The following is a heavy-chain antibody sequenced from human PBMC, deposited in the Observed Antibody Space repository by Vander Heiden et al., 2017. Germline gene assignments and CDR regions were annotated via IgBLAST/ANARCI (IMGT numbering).Heavy chain of an antibody. V-gene: IGHV3-21*01. CDR3: ARERYFDY. Sequence: EVQLVESGGDLVKPGGSLRLSCAASGFTFSGYSMKWVRQAPGKGLEWVSSISSTSTYIYYADSVKGRFTISRDNAKNSLYLQMNSLTAEDTAVYYCARERYFDYWGQGTLVTVSS. CDR1: GFTFSGYS. J-gene: IGHJ4*02. CDR2: ISSTSTYI.